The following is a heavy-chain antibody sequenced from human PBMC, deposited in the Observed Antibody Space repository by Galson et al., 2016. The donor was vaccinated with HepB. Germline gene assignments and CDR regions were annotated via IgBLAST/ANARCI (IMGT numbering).Heavy chain of an antibody. J-gene: IGHJ3*02. CDR1: GGSISSGSYY. D-gene: IGHD3-22*01. Sequence: TLSLTCTVSGGSISSGSYYWSWIRQSAGKGLEWIGRVYSSGSTNYNPSLKSRVTISVDTSKNYFSLKLTSLTAADTAVYYCARDGTYYYDSSGYPYDAFEIWGQGTMVTVSS. V-gene: IGHV4-61*02. CDR3: ARDGTYYYDSSGYPYDAFEI. CDR2: VYSSGST.